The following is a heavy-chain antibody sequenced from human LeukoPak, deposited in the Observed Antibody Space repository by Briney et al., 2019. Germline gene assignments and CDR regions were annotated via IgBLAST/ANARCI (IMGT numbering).Heavy chain of an antibody. D-gene: IGHD1-1*01. Sequence: SQTLSLTCAISGDTVSAITSSWQWIRQSSSRGLEWLGRTYYRSNWYNEYAESVRSRITINPDTSKNQFSLQLSSVTPEDTAIYYCARSTTGSFDYWGQGTLVTVSS. V-gene: IGHV6-1*01. CDR2: TYYRSNWYN. CDR1: GDTVSAITSS. J-gene: IGHJ4*02. CDR3: ARSTTGSFDY.